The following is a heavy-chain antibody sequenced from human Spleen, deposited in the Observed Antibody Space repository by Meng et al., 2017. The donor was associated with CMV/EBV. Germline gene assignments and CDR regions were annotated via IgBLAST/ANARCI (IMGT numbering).Heavy chain of an antibody. D-gene: IGHD3-10*01. CDR1: GFTFSSYS. CDR3: ARSSGAAFDI. J-gene: IGHJ3*02. V-gene: IGHV3-21*01. CDR2: ISSSSSYI. Sequence: GGSLRLSCAASGFTFSSYSMNWVRQAPGKGLEWVSSISSSSSYIYYADSVKGRFIISGDNAKNSLYLQMNSLRAEDTAVYYCARSSGAAFDIWGQGTSVTVSS.